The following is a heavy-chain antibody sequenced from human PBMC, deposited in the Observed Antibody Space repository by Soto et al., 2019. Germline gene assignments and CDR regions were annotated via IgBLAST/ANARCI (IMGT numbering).Heavy chain of an antibody. CDR1: GGSVSSGDYY. D-gene: IGHD5-18*01. CDR3: ARIPVDTYMINWFDP. Sequence: SETLSLTCTVSGGSVSSGDYYWSWIRQPPGKGLEWIGYIYYSGSTNYNPSPKSRVSISLDTSKNQFSLRLTSVTAADTAVYYCARIPVDTYMINWFDPWGQGTLVTVS. V-gene: IGHV4-61*08. J-gene: IGHJ5*02. CDR2: IYYSGST.